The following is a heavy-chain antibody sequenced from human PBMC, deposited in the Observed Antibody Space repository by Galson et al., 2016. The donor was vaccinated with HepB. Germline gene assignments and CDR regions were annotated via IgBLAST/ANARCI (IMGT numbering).Heavy chain of an antibody. CDR3: VKDRPYGTGWYGCSES. J-gene: IGHJ5*02. CDR1: GSTFITSV. V-gene: IGHV3-23*01. D-gene: IGHD6-13*01. Sequence: SLRLSCAASGSTFITSVMSWVRQTPGKGLEWVSSFRGRANTQYADSVRGRFTDSRDDSKGTLFLQMNSLTADDTAVYYCVKDRPYGTGWYGCSESWGQGTLVIVSS. CDR2: FRGRANT.